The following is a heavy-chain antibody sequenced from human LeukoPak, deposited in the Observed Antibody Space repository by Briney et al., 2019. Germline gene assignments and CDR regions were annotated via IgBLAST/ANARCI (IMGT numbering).Heavy chain of an antibody. D-gene: IGHD3-10*01. J-gene: IGHJ4*02. CDR3: AKGMGVTRTRPYFFDY. V-gene: IGHV3-23*01. CDR2: ISDSGGST. Sequence: TGGSLRLSCAASGFTFSNYAMSWVRQAPGKGLEWVSTISDSGGSTYYADSVKGRFTISRDNSKNTLFLQMNSLRAEDTAVYYCAKGMGVTRTRPYFFDYWGQGTLVTVSS. CDR1: GFTFSNYA.